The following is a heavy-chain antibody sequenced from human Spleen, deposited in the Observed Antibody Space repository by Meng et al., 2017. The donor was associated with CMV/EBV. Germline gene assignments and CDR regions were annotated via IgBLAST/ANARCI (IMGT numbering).Heavy chain of an antibody. CDR2: VSYDGGNK. CDR1: GFTFRSNS. CDR3: TRERIAARGLDV. V-gene: IGHV3-30-3*01. D-gene: IGHD6-6*01. Sequence: GGPLRLSCVASGFTFRSNSMHWVRQAPGKGLEWVAAVSYDGGNKYYADSVRGRFSIARDNSKNTLYLKMNSLRPEDTALYYCTRERIAARGLDVWGQGTTVTVSS. J-gene: IGHJ6*02.